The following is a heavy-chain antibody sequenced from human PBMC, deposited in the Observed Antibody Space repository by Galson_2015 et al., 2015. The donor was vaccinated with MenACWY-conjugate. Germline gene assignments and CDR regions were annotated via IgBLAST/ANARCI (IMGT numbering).Heavy chain of an antibody. Sequence: SLRLSCAATGFTVNSNYMSWVRQAPGKGLECVSVIYAGGSTYYTDSVKGRFTVSRDNSNNTVHLQMNSLRVEDTAVYYCAGAISLRGSGHFPPDYMDVWGKGTTVTVSS. J-gene: IGHJ6*03. CDR1: GFTVNSNY. CDR2: IYAGGST. CDR3: AGAISLRGSGHFPPDYMDV. D-gene: IGHD3-10*01. V-gene: IGHV3-53*01.